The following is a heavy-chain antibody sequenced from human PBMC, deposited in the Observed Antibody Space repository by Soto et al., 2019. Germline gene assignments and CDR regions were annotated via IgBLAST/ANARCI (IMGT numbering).Heavy chain of an antibody. J-gene: IGHJ1*01. CDR3: ARDRRRGLYSSGWYHYFQH. V-gene: IGHV3-11*01. D-gene: IGHD6-19*01. CDR2: ISSSGSTI. Sequence: GGSLRLSCAASGFTFSDYYMSWIRQAPGKGLEWVSYISSSGSTIYYADSVKGRFTISRDNAKNSLYLQMNSLRAEDTAVYYCARDRRRGLYSSGWYHYFQHWGQGTLVTVSS. CDR1: GFTFSDYY.